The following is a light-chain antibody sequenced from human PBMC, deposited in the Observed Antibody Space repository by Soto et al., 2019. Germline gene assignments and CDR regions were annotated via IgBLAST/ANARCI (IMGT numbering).Light chain of an antibody. J-gene: IGKJ1*01. CDR3: QQSDSSPLT. V-gene: IGKV3-20*01. CDR1: SRVTNF. CDR2: GAF. Sequence: PWDRATLFCMASSRVTNFLAWYQQKPGQAPRLLIYGAFNRATGIPARFSGSGSGTVFTLTISRLEPEDFAIYYCQQSDSSPLTFGEGTKVDIK.